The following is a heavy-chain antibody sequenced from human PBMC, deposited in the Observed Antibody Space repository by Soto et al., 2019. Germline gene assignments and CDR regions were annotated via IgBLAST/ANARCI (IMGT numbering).Heavy chain of an antibody. CDR3: ARDLRADYDILTGYYFYY. Sequence: ASVKVSCKASGYTFTSYAMHWVRQAPGQRLEWMGWINAGNGNTKYSQKFQGRVTITRDTSASTAYMELSSLRSEDTAVYYCARDLRADYDILTGYYFYYWGQGTLVTVSS. CDR1: GYTFTSYA. V-gene: IGHV1-3*01. D-gene: IGHD3-9*01. CDR2: INAGNGNT. J-gene: IGHJ4*02.